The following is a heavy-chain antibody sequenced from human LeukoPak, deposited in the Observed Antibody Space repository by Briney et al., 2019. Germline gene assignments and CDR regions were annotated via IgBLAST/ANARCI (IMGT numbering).Heavy chain of an antibody. J-gene: IGHJ4*02. CDR1: GYTFTAYY. D-gene: IGHD1-1*01. Sequence: GASVRVSCRASGYTFTAYYMHWVRQAPGQGLEWMGWINPNSGGTNYAQQFKGRVTMTRDTSISTAYMDLSRLRSDDTAVYYCARGNEIFDYWGQGTLVTVSS. CDR3: ARGNEIFDY. CDR2: INPNSGGT. V-gene: IGHV1-2*02.